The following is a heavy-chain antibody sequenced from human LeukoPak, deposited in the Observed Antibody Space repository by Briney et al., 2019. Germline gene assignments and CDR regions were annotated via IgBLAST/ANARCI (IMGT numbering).Heavy chain of an antibody. J-gene: IGHJ4*02. CDR2: ISSSSSYI. Sequence: GGSLRLSCAASGFTFSSYSMNWVRQAPGKGLGWVSSISSSSSYIYYADSVKGRFTISRDNAKNSLYLQMNSLRAEDTAVYYCARDYYDSSGYFDYWGQGTLVTVSS. V-gene: IGHV3-21*01. CDR3: ARDYYDSSGYFDY. D-gene: IGHD3-22*01. CDR1: GFTFSSYS.